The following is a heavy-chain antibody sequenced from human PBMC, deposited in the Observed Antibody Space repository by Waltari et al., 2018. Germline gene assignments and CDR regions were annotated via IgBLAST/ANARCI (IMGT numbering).Heavy chain of an antibody. CDR2: ISSTCNTM. Sequence: EVQVVESGGGLVQPGGSLRLSCAALGFSFNSYGMTWVRQAPGRGLEWISFISSTCNTMYYADSVKGRFTISRDNAKNSLYLQMNSLRAEDTAVYYCAREASDWYLDIWGQGTMVTVAS. CDR1: GFSFNSYG. V-gene: IGHV3-48*03. D-gene: IGHD6-19*01. CDR3: AREASDWYLDI. J-gene: IGHJ3*02.